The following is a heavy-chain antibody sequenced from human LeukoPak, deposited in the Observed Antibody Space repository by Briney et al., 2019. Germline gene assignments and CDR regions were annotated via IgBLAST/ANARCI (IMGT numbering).Heavy chain of an antibody. CDR3: ARGGSFDP. J-gene: IGHJ5*02. CDR1: GGFISSGEYY. Sequence: SETLSLTCTVSGGFISSGEYYWSWARHPPGQGLEWIGYIYYTGSPYYNPSLKSRVIISVDTSRNQFSLKLSSVSAADTAVYYCARGGSFDPWGQGTLVTVSS. V-gene: IGHV4-30-4*01. CDR2: IYYTGSP. D-gene: IGHD3-10*01.